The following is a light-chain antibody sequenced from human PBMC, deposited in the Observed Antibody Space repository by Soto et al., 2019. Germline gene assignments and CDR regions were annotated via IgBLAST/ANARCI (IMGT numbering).Light chain of an antibody. CDR1: SSDVGGYNY. CDR2: EVS. Sequence: QSALTQPASVSGSPGQSITISCTGTSSDVGGYNYVSWYQQHPGKAPKLMIYEVSNRPSGVSNRFSGSKSGNTASLTISGLQAEDEADDYFSSYTSSSTWVFGGGTKLTVL. CDR3: SSYTSSSTWV. J-gene: IGLJ3*02. V-gene: IGLV2-14*01.